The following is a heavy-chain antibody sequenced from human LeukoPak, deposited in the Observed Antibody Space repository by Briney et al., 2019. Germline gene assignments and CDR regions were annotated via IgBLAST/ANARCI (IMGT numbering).Heavy chain of an antibody. D-gene: IGHD3-16*02. CDR2: INHSGST. CDR1: GGSFSGYY. CDR3: ARRLVSNVWGTYPKPFYFDN. Sequence: SETLSLTCAVYGGSFSGYYWSWIRQPPGKGLEWIGEINHSGSTNYNPSLKSRVTLSLDTAKNQFSLKLSSVTAADTAVYYCARRLVSNVWGTYPKPFYFDNWGQGTLVSVSS. J-gene: IGHJ4*02. V-gene: IGHV4-34*01.